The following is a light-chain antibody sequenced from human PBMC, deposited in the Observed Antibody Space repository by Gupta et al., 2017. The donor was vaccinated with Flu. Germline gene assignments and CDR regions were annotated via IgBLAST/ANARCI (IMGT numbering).Light chain of an antibody. Sequence: QSALTQPASVSESPGQSITISCTGSSSDVGGYNYVSWYQQHPGKAPKLIIYEVSHRPSGISNRFSGSKSGNTASLTISGLQAEDEADYYCGSYTATSTLLFGGGTKLTVL. CDR2: EVS. CDR3: GSYTATSTLL. V-gene: IGLV2-14*01. CDR1: SSDVGGYNY. J-gene: IGLJ3*02.